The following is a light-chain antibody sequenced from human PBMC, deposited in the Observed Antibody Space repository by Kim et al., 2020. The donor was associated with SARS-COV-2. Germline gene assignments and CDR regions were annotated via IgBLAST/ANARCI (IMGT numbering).Light chain of an antibody. V-gene: IGKV3-20*01. CDR2: GAS. CDR1: QSVSSSY. CDR3: QQYGSSPWT. Sequence: EIALTQSPGTLSLSPGERATLSCRASQSVSSSYLAWYQQKPGQAPRLLIYGASSRATGIPDRFSGSGSGTDFTLTISRPEPEDFAVYYCQQYGSSPWTFGQGTKVDIK. J-gene: IGKJ1*01.